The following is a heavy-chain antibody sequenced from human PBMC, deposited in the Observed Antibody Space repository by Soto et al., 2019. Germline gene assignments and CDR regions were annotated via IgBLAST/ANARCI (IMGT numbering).Heavy chain of an antibody. CDR1: GGTFNNFT. J-gene: IGHJ5*02. Sequence: QVQLVQSGAEVKKPGSSVRVSCKAFGGTFNNFTITWVRQAPGQGLEWMGRIIPILGISNYAQKFQGRVTIIADRSTSTAYMELNSLRSEDTAVYYCARDTPDIVVIVTATHNWFDPWGQGTPVTVSS. CDR2: IIPILGIS. D-gene: IGHD2-15*01. CDR3: ARDTPDIVVIVTATHNWFDP. V-gene: IGHV1-69*08.